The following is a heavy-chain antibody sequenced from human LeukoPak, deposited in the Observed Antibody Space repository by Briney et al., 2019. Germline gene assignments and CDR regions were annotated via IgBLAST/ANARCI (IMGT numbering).Heavy chain of an antibody. D-gene: IGHD5-18*01. CDR2: ISGSGGST. J-gene: IGHJ6*03. Sequence: GGSLRLSCAASGFTFSSYAMSWVRRAPGKGLEWVSAISGSGGSTYYADSVKGRFTISRDNSKNTLYLQMNSLRAEDTAVYYCAKALGTAMGYYYYYMDVWGKGTTVTVSS. CDR3: AKALGTAMGYYYYYMDV. CDR1: GFTFSSYA. V-gene: IGHV3-23*01.